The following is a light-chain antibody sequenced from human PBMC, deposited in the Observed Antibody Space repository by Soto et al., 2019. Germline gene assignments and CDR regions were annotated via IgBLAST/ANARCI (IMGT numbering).Light chain of an antibody. J-gene: IGKJ3*01. Sequence: EIVLTQSPGTLSLSPGERATLSCRASQSINSRYLAWYQQKPGQAPRLLIYSASSRATGIPDRFSGSGSGTDFTLTISRLEPEDFAVYYCQQFGSSPGFTFGPGTIVDIK. CDR2: SAS. V-gene: IGKV3-20*01. CDR1: QSINSRY. CDR3: QQFGSSPGFT.